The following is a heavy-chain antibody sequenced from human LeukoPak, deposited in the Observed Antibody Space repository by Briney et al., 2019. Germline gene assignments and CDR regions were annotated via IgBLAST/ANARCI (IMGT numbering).Heavy chain of an antibody. J-gene: IGHJ3*02. D-gene: IGHD1-26*01. Sequence: PGGSLRLSCAASGFTFSNYDIHWVRQATGKGLEWLSGIGTAGDIYYPGSVKGRFTISRENAKNSLYLQMNSLRAGDTAVYYCARRARWDGGAFDIWGQGTMVTVSS. CDR3: ARRARWDGGAFDI. CDR1: GFTFSNYD. CDR2: IGTAGDI. V-gene: IGHV3-13*01.